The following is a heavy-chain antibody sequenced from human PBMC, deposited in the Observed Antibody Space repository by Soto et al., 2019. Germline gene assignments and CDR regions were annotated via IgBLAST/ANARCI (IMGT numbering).Heavy chain of an antibody. CDR1: GYAFTSYG. D-gene: IGHD4-17*01. J-gene: IGHJ6*02. CDR3: ARVVVDYGDYELGMDA. V-gene: IGHV1-18*04. CDR2: ISAYNGNT. Sequence: ASVKVSCKASGYAFTSYGISWVRQAPGQGLEWMGWISAYNGNTNYAQKLQGRVTMTTDTSTSTAYMELRSLRSDDTAVYYCARVVVDYGDYELGMDAWGQGTTVTVSS.